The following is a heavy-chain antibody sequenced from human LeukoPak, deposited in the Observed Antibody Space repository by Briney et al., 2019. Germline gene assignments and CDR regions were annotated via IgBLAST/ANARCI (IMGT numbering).Heavy chain of an antibody. Sequence: ASVKVSCKAAGDTFTDKYVHWVRQAPGQGLEWMGWVDPKNGATGYAQKFQGRVTMTRDTSISTAYMELSRLRSDDTAVYYCARASAGYSSSWYVGWGQGTLVTVSS. J-gene: IGHJ4*02. CDR1: GDTFTDKY. D-gene: IGHD6-13*01. CDR2: VDPKNGAT. V-gene: IGHV1-2*02. CDR3: ARASAGYSSSWYVG.